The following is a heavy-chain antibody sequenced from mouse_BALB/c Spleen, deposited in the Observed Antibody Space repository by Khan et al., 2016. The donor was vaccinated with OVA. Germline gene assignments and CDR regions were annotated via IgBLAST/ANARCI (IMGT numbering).Heavy chain of an antibody. CDR3: ARWFTY. CDR1: GYSITSDYA. J-gene: IGHJ3*01. V-gene: IGHV3-2*02. CDR2: ISYSGST. Sequence: QLEESGPGLVKPSQSLSLTCTVTGYSITSDYAWNWIRQFPGNKLEWMGYISYSGSTTYNPSLKSRIFITRDTSKNQFFLQLNSVTTEDTATYYCARWFTYWGQGTLVTVSA.